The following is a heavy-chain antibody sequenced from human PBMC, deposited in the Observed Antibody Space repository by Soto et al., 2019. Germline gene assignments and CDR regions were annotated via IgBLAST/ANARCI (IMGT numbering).Heavy chain of an antibody. V-gene: IGHV3-15*01. CDR1: GLTFSNVW. CDR3: AITAMLTRDSSTSFDH. Sequence: GGSLRLSCAASGLTFSNVWMTWVRQAPGKGLEWGGRIKSKSDGETADVAAPVKARFTISRDDSKNTVFLAMNSLKSADTALYYCAITAMLTRDSSTSFDHWGRGTQVTVSS. CDR2: IKSKSDGETA. J-gene: IGHJ4*02. D-gene: IGHD2-2*01.